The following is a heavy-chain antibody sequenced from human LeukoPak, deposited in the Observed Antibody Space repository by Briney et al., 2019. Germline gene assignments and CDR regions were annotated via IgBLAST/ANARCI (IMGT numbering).Heavy chain of an antibody. CDR1: GYTFTSYG. CDR3: ARDKAIYCTNGVCYTGAMDV. J-gene: IGHJ6*02. D-gene: IGHD2-8*01. CDR2: ISAYNGNT. Sequence: GASVKVSCKASGYTFTSYGISWVRQAPGQGLEWMGWISAYNGNTNYAQKLQGRVTMTTDTSTSTAYMELRSLRSDDTAVYYCARDKAIYCTNGVCYTGAMDVWGQGTTVTVSS. V-gene: IGHV1-18*01.